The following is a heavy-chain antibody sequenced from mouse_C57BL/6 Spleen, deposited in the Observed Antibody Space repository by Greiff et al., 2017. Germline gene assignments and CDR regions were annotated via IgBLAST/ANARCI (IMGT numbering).Heavy chain of an antibody. Sequence: QVQLQQPGAELVKPGASVKMSCKASGYTFTSYWITWVKQRPGQGLEWIGDIYPGSGSTNYNEKFKSKATLTVDTSSSTAYMQLSSLTSEDSAVYSCARSIITTVVALYLDYWGQGTTLTVSS. CDR2: IYPGSGST. CDR1: GYTFTSYW. CDR3: ARSIITTVVALYLDY. J-gene: IGHJ2*01. V-gene: IGHV1-55*01. D-gene: IGHD1-1*01.